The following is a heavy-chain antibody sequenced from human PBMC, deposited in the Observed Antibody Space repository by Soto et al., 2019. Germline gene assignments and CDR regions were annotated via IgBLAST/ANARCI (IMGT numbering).Heavy chain of an antibody. CDR1: GGSISSGDYY. Sequence: PWETLSLTCTVSGGSISSGDYYWSWIRQPPGKGLEWIGYIYYSGSTYYNPSLKSRVTISVDTSKNQFSLKLSSVTAADTAVYYCVRGTICSGSYYRHCYYYGMDVWGQGTTVTVSS. V-gene: IGHV4-30-4*01. J-gene: IGHJ6*02. CDR3: VRGTICSGSYYRHCYYYGMDV. CDR2: IYYSGST. D-gene: IGHD3-10*02.